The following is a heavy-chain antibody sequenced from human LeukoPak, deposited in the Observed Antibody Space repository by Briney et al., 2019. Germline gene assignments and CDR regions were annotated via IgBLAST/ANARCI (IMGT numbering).Heavy chain of an antibody. CDR2: IYTRDSDT. J-gene: IGHJ4*02. CDR1: GYSFTSYW. CDR3: ARLNDFWSGYLKYYFDY. D-gene: IGHD3-3*01. V-gene: IGHV5-51*01. Sequence: GESLKISCKGSGYSFTSYWIGWVRQMPGKGLELMGIIYTRDSDTRYSPSFQGQVTISADKSITTTYLQWSGLKASDTAMYYCARLNDFWSGYLKYYFDYWGQGTLVTVSS.